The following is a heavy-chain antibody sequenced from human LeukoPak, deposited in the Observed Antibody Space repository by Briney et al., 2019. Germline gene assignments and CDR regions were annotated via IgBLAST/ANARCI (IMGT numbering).Heavy chain of an antibody. Sequence: SVKVSCKASGGTFSSYAISWVRQAPGQGLEWMGGIIPIFGTANYAQKFQGRVTITADESTSTACMELSSLRSEDTAVYYCARGRSGYSHGYFGYLFDYWGQGTLVTVSS. CDR1: GGTFSSYA. V-gene: IGHV1-69*13. D-gene: IGHD5-18*01. J-gene: IGHJ4*02. CDR3: ARGRSGYSHGYFGYLFDY. CDR2: IIPIFGTA.